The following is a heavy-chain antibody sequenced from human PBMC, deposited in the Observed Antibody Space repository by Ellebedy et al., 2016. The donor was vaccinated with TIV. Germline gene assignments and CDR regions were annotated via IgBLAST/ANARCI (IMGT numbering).Heavy chain of an antibody. J-gene: IGHJ4*02. CDR2: IYYSGST. D-gene: IGHD6-19*01. Sequence: MPSETLSLTCTVSGGSISSSSYYWGWIRQPPGKGLEWIGSIYYSGSTYYNPSLKSRVTISVDTSKNQFSLKLSSVTAADTAVYYCARHLISGWAYFDYWGQGTLVTVSS. V-gene: IGHV4-39*01. CDR3: ARHLISGWAYFDY. CDR1: GGSISSSSYY.